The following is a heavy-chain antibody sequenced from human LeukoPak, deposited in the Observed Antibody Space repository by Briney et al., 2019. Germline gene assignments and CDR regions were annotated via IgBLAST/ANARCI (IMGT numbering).Heavy chain of an antibody. J-gene: IGHJ4*02. CDR1: GFTLSSFW. D-gene: IGHD3-16*01. CDR3: ARGAWGYSVHFDN. CDR2: INSDGTDT. V-gene: IGHV3-74*01. Sequence: PGGSLRLSCATSGFTLSSFWMHWVRQPPGKGLLWVSRINSDGTDTNYADSAKGRFTISRDNTKNTVYLQMNSLGAEDTAVYYCARGAWGYSVHFDNWGQGALVTVSS.